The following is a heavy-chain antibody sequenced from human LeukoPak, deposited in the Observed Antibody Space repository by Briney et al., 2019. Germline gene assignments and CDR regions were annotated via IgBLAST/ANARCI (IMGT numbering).Heavy chain of an antibody. Sequence: GGSLRLSCAASGFTFSSYAMSWVRQAPGKGLEWVSVIYSGGSTYYADSVKGRFTISRHNSKNTLYLQMNSLRAEDTAVYYCARGRGYSYGSGYYFDYWGQGTLVTVSS. V-gene: IGHV3-53*04. CDR2: IYSGGST. D-gene: IGHD5-18*01. CDR1: GFTFSSYA. J-gene: IGHJ4*02. CDR3: ARGRGYSYGSGYYFDY.